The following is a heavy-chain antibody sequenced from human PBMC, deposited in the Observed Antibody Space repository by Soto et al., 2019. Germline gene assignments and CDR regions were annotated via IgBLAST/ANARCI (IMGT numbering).Heavy chain of an antibody. CDR2: IDWDDDK. CDR3: ARTDYYDSSGYYHNFDY. V-gene: IGHV2-70*01. J-gene: IGHJ4*02. CDR1: GFSLSTSGVC. D-gene: IGHD3-22*01. Sequence: SGPTLVNPTQTLTLTCTFSGFSLSTSGVCVSWIRQPPGKALEWLALIDWDDDKYYSTSLKTRLTISKDTSKNQVVLTMTNMDPVDTATYYCARTDYYDSSGYYHNFDYWGQGTLVTVSS.